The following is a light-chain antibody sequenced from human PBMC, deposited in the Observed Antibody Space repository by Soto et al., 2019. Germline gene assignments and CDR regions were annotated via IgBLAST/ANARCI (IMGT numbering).Light chain of an antibody. V-gene: IGKV1-39*01. CDR1: QSISSF. CDR2: AAS. Sequence: DIQMTQSPSSLSASVGDRVTITCRASQSISSFLNWYQQKPGKAPKPLIYAASSLQSGVPATFSGSGSGIDFTLTISSLQPEDFATYYCQQSYSVPCTFGQGTKLEIK. CDR3: QQSYSVPCT. J-gene: IGKJ2*02.